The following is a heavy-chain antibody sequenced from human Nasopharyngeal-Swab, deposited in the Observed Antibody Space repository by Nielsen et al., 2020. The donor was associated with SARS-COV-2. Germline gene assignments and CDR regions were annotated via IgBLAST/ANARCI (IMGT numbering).Heavy chain of an antibody. CDR3: ARARRTAIVVVPAAPRGYYMDV. Sequence: SQTLSLTCAISGDSVSRNSAAWNWIRQSPPRGLEWLGRTYYRSKWYNDYAVSVKSRITINPDTSKNQFSLQLNSVTPEDTAVYYCARARRTAIVVVPAAPRGYYMDVWGKGTTVTVSS. CDR2: TYYRSKWYN. D-gene: IGHD2-2*01. J-gene: IGHJ6*03. CDR1: GDSVSRNSAA. V-gene: IGHV6-1*01.